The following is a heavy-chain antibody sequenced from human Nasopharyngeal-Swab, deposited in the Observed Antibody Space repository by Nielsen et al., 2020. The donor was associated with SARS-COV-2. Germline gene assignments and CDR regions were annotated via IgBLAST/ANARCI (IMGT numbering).Heavy chain of an antibody. J-gene: IGHJ4*02. V-gene: IGHV4-30-2*01. CDR1: GGSISSGGYS. CDR3: ARGSGSANFDY. Sequence: SETLSLTCAVSGGSISSGGYSWSWLRQPPGKGLEWIGYIYHSGSTYYNPSLKSRVTISVDRSKNQFSLKLSSVTAADTAVYYCARGSGSANFDYWGQGTLVTVSS. CDR2: IYHSGST. D-gene: IGHD3-10*01.